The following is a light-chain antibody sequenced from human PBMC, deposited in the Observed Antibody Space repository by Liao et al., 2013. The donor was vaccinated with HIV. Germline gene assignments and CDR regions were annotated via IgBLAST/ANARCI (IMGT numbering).Light chain of an antibody. CDR2: YDS. CDR3: QVWDSKSDHYV. Sequence: SYVLTQPPSVSVAPGKTAKITCGGDNIGGRNVHWYQQKPGQAPELVIYYDSARPSGIPERFSGSNSGNTATLTISRVEAGDEADYHCQVWDSKSDHYVFGTGTKVTVL. CDR1: NIGGRN. V-gene: IGLV3-21*01. J-gene: IGLJ1*01.